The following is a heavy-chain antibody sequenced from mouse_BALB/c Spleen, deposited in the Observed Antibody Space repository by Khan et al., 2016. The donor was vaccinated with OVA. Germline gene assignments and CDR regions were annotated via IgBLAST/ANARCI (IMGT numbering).Heavy chain of an antibody. Sequence: QMQLEESGPGLVAPSQSLSITCTVSGFSLSRYNIHWVRQPPGKGLEWLGMIWGGGGTDYNSTLKSRLNIRKDNSKRQVLLQMNSLQTDDTAIYYCARAYYRYDGYYAMDYWGQGTSVTVSS. V-gene: IGHV2-6-4*01. CDR3: ARAYYRYDGYYAMDY. CDR2: IWGGGGT. J-gene: IGHJ4*01. CDR1: GFSLSRYN. D-gene: IGHD2-14*01.